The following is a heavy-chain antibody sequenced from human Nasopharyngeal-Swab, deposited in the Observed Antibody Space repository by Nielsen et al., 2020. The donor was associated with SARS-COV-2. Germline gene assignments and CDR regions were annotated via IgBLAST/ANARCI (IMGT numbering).Heavy chain of an antibody. J-gene: IGHJ6*03. CDR2: ILPIFGTS. Sequence: SVKVSCKPSGGNISSYAFSGVRQAPGQGLEWMGGILPIFGTSNYAQKFQGRVTITADESTRTVYMELSSLSSEDTAIYYCARDAAYQEVLTPGFSDMDVWGGGTTVPVAS. D-gene: IGHD4/OR15-4a*01. CDR1: GGNISSYA. CDR3: ARDAAYQEVLTPGFSDMDV. V-gene: IGHV1-69*13.